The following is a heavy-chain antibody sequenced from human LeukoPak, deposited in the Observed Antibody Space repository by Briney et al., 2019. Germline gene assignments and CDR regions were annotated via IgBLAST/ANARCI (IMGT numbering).Heavy chain of an antibody. CDR3: AKDRVTNWNDKSFDI. CDR1: GFTFSSYG. CDR2: IRYDGSNK. J-gene: IGHJ3*02. Sequence: GGSLRLSCAASGFTFSSYGMHWVRQAPGKGLEWVAFIRYDGSNKYYADSVKGRFTISRDNSKNTLYQQMNSLRAEDTAVYYCAKDRVTNWNDKSFDIGGQGTMVTGYS. D-gene: IGHD1-1*01. V-gene: IGHV3-30*02.